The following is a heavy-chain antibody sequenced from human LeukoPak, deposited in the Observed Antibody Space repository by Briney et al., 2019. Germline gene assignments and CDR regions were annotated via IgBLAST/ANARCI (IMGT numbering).Heavy chain of an antibody. CDR3: ARAWNSGIDP. CDR1: GGSFSGYY. V-gene: IGHV4-34*01. CDR2: INHSGST. J-gene: IGHJ5*02. D-gene: IGHD1-7*01. Sequence: SETLPLTCAVYGGSFSGYYWSWIRQPPGKGLEWIGEINHSGSTNYNPSFKSRVTISVDTSKNQFSLKLSSVTAADTAVYYCARAWNSGIDPWGQGTLVTVSS.